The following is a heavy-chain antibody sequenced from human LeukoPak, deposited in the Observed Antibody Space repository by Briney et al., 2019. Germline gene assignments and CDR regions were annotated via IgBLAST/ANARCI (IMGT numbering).Heavy chain of an antibody. V-gene: IGHV4-39*01. CDR2: IYYNGNT. CDR1: GGSLSSNNYY. CDR3: ARHSRSIVGATIDY. D-gene: IGHD1-26*01. J-gene: IGHJ4*02. Sequence: SETLSLTCAVSGGSLSSNNYYWVWIRQPPGKELECIGSIYYNGNTYYNSSLKSRVTTSVDTSKNQFSLNLTSVTAADTAVYYCARHSRSIVGATIDYWGQGTLVTVSS.